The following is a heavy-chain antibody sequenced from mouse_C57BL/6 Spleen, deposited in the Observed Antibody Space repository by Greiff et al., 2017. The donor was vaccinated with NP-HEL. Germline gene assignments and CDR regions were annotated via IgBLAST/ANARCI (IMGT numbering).Heavy chain of an antibody. D-gene: IGHD1-1*01. V-gene: IGHV1-80*01. CDR3: ARSGDIITTVVAFDY. Sequence: QVQLKQSGAELVKPGASVKISCKASGYAFSSYWMNWVKQRPGKGLEWIGQIYPGDGDTNYNGKFKGKATLTADKSSSTAYMQLSSLTSEDSAVYFCARSGDIITTVVAFDYWGQGTTLTVSS. CDR2: IYPGDGDT. J-gene: IGHJ2*01. CDR1: GYAFSSYW.